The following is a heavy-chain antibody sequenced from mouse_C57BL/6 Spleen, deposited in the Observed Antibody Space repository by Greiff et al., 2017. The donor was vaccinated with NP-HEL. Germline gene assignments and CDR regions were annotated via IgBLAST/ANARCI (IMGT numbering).Heavy chain of an antibody. J-gene: IGHJ3*01. CDR3: ARSTSANWFAY. CDR1: GYTFTSYW. CDR2: IDPSDSET. D-gene: IGHD3-3*01. V-gene: IGHV1-52*01. Sequence: VKLQQPGAELVRPGSSVKLSCKASGYTFTSYWMHWVKQRPIQGLEWIGNIDPSDSETHYNQKFKDKATLTVDKSSSTAYMQLSSLTSEDSAVYYCARSTSANWFAYWGQGTLVTVSA.